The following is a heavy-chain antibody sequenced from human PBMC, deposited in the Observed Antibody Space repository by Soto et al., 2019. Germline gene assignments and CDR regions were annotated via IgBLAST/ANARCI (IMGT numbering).Heavy chain of an antibody. CDR3: ARDTATENRGGMDV. Sequence: QPGGSLRLSCAASGFTFSSYAMHWVRQAPGKGLEWVAVISYDGSNKYYADSVKGRFTISRDNSKNTLYLQMNSLRAEDTAVYYCARDTATENRGGMDVWGQGTTVTVSS. CDR1: GFTFSSYA. J-gene: IGHJ6*02. D-gene: IGHD5-18*01. V-gene: IGHV3-30-3*01. CDR2: ISYDGSNK.